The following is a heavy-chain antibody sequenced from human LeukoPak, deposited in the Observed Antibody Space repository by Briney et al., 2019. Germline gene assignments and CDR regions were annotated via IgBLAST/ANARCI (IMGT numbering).Heavy chain of an antibody. Sequence: GGSLRLSCAASGFTFSSYWMHWVRQAPGKGLVWVSLINSDGSSTIYADSVKGRFTISRDNVKNTLYLQMNSLRAEDTAVYYCARGLTIFGVVKDAFDIWGQGTMVTVSS. D-gene: IGHD3-3*01. J-gene: IGHJ3*02. CDR3: ARGLTIFGVVKDAFDI. CDR1: GFTFSSYW. CDR2: INSDGSST. V-gene: IGHV3-74*01.